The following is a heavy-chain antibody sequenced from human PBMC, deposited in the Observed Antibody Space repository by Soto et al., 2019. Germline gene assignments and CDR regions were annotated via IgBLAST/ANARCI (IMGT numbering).Heavy chain of an antibody. CDR2: ITQDGSEK. CDR1: GFTFSSYW. J-gene: IGHJ4*02. CDR3: ARDATTVSYSNYFPR. Sequence: EVQLVESGGGLVQPGGSLRLSCAASGFTFSSYWMSWVRQAPGKGLEWVANITQDGSEKYYVDSVKGRFTISRDNAKNSLYLQMNSLSAEDTAVYYCARDATTVSYSNYFPRWGQGTLVTVSS. V-gene: IGHV3-7*01. D-gene: IGHD4-4*01.